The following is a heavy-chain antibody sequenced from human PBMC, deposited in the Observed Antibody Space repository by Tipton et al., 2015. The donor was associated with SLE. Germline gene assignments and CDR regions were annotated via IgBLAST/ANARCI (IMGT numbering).Heavy chain of an antibody. CDR1: GFTVSSNY. Sequence: LRLSCAASGFTVSSNYMSWVRQAPGKGLEWIGEINKSGSTNYNPSLKSRVTISVDTYKNQFSLKLSSVTAADTAVYYGARAPTHRYSNRSWFDPWGQGTLVTVSS. CDR3: ARAPTHRYSNRSWFDP. D-gene: IGHD4-11*01. V-gene: IGHV4-34*01. J-gene: IGHJ5*02. CDR2: INKSGST.